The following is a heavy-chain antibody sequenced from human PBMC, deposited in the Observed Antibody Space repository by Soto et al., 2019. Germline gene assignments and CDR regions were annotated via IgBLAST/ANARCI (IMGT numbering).Heavy chain of an antibody. D-gene: IGHD3-22*01. Sequence: SVKISCKASGFTFTSSALQWVRQARGQRLEWIGWIVVGSGNTNYAQKFQERVTITRDMSTSTAYMELSSLSYEDTAVYYCAAGFSATITMIVVPSVGWGQGTMVTVSS. V-gene: IGHV1-58*01. CDR3: AAGFSATITMIVVPSVG. J-gene: IGHJ3*01. CDR1: GFTFTSSA. CDR2: IVVGSGNT.